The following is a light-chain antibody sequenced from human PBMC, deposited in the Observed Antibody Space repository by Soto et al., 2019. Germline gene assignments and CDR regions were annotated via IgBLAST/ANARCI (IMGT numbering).Light chain of an antibody. CDR1: SSDAGGYNY. V-gene: IGLV2-14*01. J-gene: IGLJ1*01. Sequence: QSALTQPASVSGSPGQSITISCTGTSSDAGGYNYVSWYQQHPGKAPKLMIYEVSNRPSGVSNRFSGSKSGNTASLTISGLQAEDEADYYCSSYTSNSTLYVFGTGTKLIVL. CDR2: EVS. CDR3: SSYTSNSTLYV.